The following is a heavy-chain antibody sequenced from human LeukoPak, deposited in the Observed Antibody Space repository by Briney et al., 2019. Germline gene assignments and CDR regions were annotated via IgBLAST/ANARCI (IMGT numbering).Heavy chain of an antibody. V-gene: IGHV3-48*03. J-gene: IGHJ4*02. CDR3: ARGGSYVHY. Sequence: PGGSLRLSCAASGFTFNSYEVNWVRKAPGKGLEWVSYINSGGSAIYYADSVKGRFTISRDNAKNSLYLQMNSLRADDTAVYYCARGGSYVHYWGQGTLVTVSS. CDR1: GFTFNSYE. D-gene: IGHD1-26*01. CDR2: INSGGSAI.